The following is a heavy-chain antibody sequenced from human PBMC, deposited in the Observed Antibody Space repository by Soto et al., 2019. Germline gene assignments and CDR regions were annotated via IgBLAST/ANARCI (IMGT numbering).Heavy chain of an antibody. V-gene: IGHV3-48*02. Sequence: GSLLLAGSASGFTFSSYSMNWVRQAAGKGLEWVSYISSSSSTIYYADSVKVRFTISRDNAKNSLYLQMNSLRDEDTAVYYCARARYYYDSSGYPYFDYWGQGTLVTV. D-gene: IGHD3-22*01. J-gene: IGHJ4*02. CDR1: GFTFSSYS. CDR2: ISSSSSTI. CDR3: ARARYYYDSSGYPYFDY.